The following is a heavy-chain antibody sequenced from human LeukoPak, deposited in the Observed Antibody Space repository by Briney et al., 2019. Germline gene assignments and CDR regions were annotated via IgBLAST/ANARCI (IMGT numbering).Heavy chain of an antibody. CDR2: MNPNSGNT. CDR1: GYTFTSYD. J-gene: IGHJ4*02. D-gene: IGHD3-16*02. CDR3: ARDRITFGGVIVPGRHDY. V-gene: IGHV1-8*01. Sequence: GASVKVSCKASGYTFTSYDINWVRQATGQGLEWMGWMNPNSGNTGYAQKFQGRVTMTTDTSTSTAYMELRSLRSDDTAVYYCARDRITFGGVIVPGRHDYWGQGTPVTVSS.